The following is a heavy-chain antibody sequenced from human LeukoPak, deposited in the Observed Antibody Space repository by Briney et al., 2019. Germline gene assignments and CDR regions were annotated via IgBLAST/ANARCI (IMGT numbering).Heavy chain of an antibody. CDR3: AKEAPDSSSWSAFDY. CDR1: GFTFSNYA. Sequence: GGSLRLSCPASGFTFSNYAMNWVRQAPGKGLEWVSTIRGSGGSTYYADSVKGRFTISRDNSKNTLYLQMNSLRAEDTAVYYCAKEAPDSSSWSAFDYRGQGTLVTVSS. J-gene: IGHJ4*02. D-gene: IGHD6-13*01. V-gene: IGHV3-23*01. CDR2: IRGSGGST.